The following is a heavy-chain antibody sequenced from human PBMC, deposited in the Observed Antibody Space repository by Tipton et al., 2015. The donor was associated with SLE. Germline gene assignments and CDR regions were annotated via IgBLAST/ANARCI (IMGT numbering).Heavy chain of an antibody. D-gene: IGHD2-21*01. CDR2: IYYSGNT. Sequence: LRLSCTVSGGSISSADYYWNWVRHHPGKGLEWIGYIYYSGNTFYNPSLKSRLTISLDTSKNHFSLRLTSVTAADTAVYYCARVSSSTRYSFPFDFWGQGVLVTVSA. V-gene: IGHV4-31*02. CDR3: ARVSSSTRYSFPFDF. J-gene: IGHJ4*02. CDR1: GGSISSADYY.